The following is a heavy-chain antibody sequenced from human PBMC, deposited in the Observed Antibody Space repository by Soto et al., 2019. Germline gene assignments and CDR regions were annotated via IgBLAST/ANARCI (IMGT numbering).Heavy chain of an antibody. V-gene: IGHV4-30-4*01. J-gene: IGHJ4*02. CDR1: GGSISSGDYY. D-gene: IGHD4-17*01. Sequence: SETLSLTCTVSGGSISSGDYYWSWIRQPPGKGLEWIGYIYYSGSTYYNPSLKSRVTISVDTSKNQFSLKLSSVTAADAAVYYCASLLTEYYGDSRRDYWGQGTLVTVSS. CDR2: IYYSGST. CDR3: ASLLTEYYGDSRRDY.